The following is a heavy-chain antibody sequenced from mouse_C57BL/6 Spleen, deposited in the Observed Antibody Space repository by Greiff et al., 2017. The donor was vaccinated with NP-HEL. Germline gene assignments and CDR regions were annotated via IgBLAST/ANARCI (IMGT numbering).Heavy chain of an antibody. J-gene: IGHJ4*01. Sequence: VQLQQSGAELVRPGASVTLSCKASGYTFTDYEMHWVKQTPVHGLEWIGAIDPETGGTAYNQKFKGKAILTADKSSSTAYMELRSLTSEDSAVYYCTEPLDSSVYAMDYWGQGTSVTVSS. D-gene: IGHD3-2*02. V-gene: IGHV1-15*01. CDR1: GYTFTDYE. CDR2: IDPETGGT. CDR3: TEPLDSSVYAMDY.